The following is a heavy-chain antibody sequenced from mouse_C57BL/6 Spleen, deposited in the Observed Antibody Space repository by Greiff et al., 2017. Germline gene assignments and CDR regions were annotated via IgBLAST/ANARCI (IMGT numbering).Heavy chain of an antibody. J-gene: IGHJ1*03. CDR1: GFTFTDYS. V-gene: IGHV7-3*01. Sequence: DVKLVESGGGLVQPGGSLSLSCAASGFTFTDYSMSWVRQPPGKALEWFGFIRNKANGYTTEYSASVKGRFTISRDNSQSNLYLQMNALRAEDSATDYCARHGRGGYFDVWGTGTTVTVSS. CDR3: ARHGRGGYFDV. CDR2: IRNKANGYTT. D-gene: IGHD1-1*01.